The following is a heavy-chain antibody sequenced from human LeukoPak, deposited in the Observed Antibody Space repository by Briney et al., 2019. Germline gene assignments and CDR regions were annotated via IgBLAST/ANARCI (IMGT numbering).Heavy chain of an antibody. Sequence: SETLSPTCAIYGGSLSGYYWNWIRQSPGKGGKGIGEINHSGTTNYNPSLKSRVPISVDKSKNQFFLRLTSVTAADTAVYYCARFPCSGDSCYSGIRAFDIWGQGTMVTVSS. CDR3: ARFPCSGDSCYSGIRAFDI. J-gene: IGHJ3*02. CDR2: INHSGTT. D-gene: IGHD2-15*01. V-gene: IGHV4-34*01. CDR1: GGSLSGYY.